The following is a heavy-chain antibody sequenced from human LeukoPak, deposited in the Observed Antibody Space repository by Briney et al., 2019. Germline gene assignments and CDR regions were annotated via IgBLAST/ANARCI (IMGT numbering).Heavy chain of an antibody. V-gene: IGHV4-59*01. Sequence: PSETLCLTCTVSGDFITAYYWSWIRQPPGKGLEWIGYIYYSGSTNYNPSLKSRVTISVDTSKNQFSLKLSSVTAADTAVYYCAREVIDYDFWSGGNWFDPWGQGTLVTVSS. CDR2: IYYSGST. D-gene: IGHD3-3*01. CDR3: AREVIDYDFWSGGNWFDP. CDR1: GDFITAYY. J-gene: IGHJ5*02.